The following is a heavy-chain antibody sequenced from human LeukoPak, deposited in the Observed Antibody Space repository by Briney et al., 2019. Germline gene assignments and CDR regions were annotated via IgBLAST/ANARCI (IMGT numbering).Heavy chain of an antibody. CDR2: INPSGGST. Sequence: ASVKVSCKASGYTFTSYYMHWVRQAPGQGLEWMGIINPSGGSTSYAQKFQGRDAMTRDTSTSTVYMELSSLRSEDTAVYYCARGGYTAMALDYWGQGTLVTVSS. V-gene: IGHV1-46*01. CDR1: GYTFTSYY. D-gene: IGHD5-18*01. CDR3: ARGGYTAMALDY. J-gene: IGHJ4*02.